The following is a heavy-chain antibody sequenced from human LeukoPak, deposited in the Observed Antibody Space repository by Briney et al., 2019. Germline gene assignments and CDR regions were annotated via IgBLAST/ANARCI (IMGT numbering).Heavy chain of an antibody. D-gene: IGHD6-13*01. CDR1: GGSISNNNYY. J-gene: IGHJ6*02. Sequence: PSETLSLTCTVSGGSISNNNYYWAWIRQPPGKGLECIGSIYYSGSTYYNPSLKSRVTISVDTSKNQFSLKLSSVTAADTAVYYCARIIAAAGDYYGMDVWGQGTTVTVSS. V-gene: IGHV4-39*07. CDR3: ARIIAAAGDYYGMDV. CDR2: IYYSGST.